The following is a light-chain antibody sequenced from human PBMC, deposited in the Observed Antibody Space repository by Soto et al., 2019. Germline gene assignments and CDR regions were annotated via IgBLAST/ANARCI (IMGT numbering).Light chain of an antibody. J-gene: IGKJ4*01. CDR2: AAS. Sequence: EIVLTQSPATLSLSPGERATLSCRASQSVSRYLAWYQQRIGQAPRLLIYAASNRATGIPARFSGSGSGTDFTLTISSLEPEDFAVYYCQQRSDWPQVTFGGGTRVEI. CDR3: QQRSDWPQVT. V-gene: IGKV3-11*01. CDR1: QSVSRY.